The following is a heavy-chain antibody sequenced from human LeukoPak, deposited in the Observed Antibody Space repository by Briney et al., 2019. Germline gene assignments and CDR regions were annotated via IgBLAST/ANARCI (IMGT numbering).Heavy chain of an antibody. CDR1: GGSFSGYY. D-gene: IGHD3-3*01. J-gene: IGHJ4*02. CDR2: INHSGST. Sequence: PSETLSLTCAVYGGSFSGYYWSWIRQPPGKGLEWIGEINHSGSTNYNPSLKSRVTISVDTSKNQFSLKLSSVTAADTAVYYCARLSLKVLEWSPTKGKGTHYFDYWGQGTLVTVSS. CDR3: ARLSLKVLEWSPTKGKGTHYFDY. V-gene: IGHV4-34*01.